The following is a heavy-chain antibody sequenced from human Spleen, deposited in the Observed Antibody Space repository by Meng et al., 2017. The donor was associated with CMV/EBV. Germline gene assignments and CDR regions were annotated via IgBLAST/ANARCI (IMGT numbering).Heavy chain of an antibody. CDR3: AKRDISSSWYFDL. J-gene: IGHJ2*01. V-gene: IGHV3-23*03. Sequence: GGSLRLSCAASGFTFSSYAMSWVRQAPGKGLEWVSVIYSGGSSTYYADSVKGRFTISRDNSKNTLYLQMNSLRAEDTAVYYCAKRDISSSWYFDLWGRGTLVTVSS. D-gene: IGHD6-13*01. CDR1: GFTFSSYA. CDR2: IYSGGSST.